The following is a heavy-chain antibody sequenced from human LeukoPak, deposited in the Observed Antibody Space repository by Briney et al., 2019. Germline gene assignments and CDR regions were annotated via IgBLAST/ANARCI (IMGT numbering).Heavy chain of an antibody. Sequence: GGSLRLSCVTSGFTFSNYAMHWVRQAPGKGLEYVSAISRSGGSTIYANSVKGRFTISRDNSKNTVYLQMGSLRPEDMGVYYCVREPKNYEFWSGNGMDVWGQGTTVTVSS. CDR3: VREPKNYEFWSGNGMDV. V-gene: IGHV3-64*01. CDR1: GFTFSNYA. D-gene: IGHD3-3*01. J-gene: IGHJ6*02. CDR2: ISRSGGST.